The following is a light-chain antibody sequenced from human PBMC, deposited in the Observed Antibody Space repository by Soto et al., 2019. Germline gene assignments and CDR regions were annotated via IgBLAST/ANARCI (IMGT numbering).Light chain of an antibody. CDR1: SNDVGDYNW. J-gene: IGLJ1*01. Sequence: QSALSHTPSWSVSPGQSVTISCTGTSNDVGDYNWVSWYQQHPGKAPEVMNDEVTRRPSGVPDRFSGSKSGNTASLTISGLQAEDEDDYYCTSYEGGNNDVFGTGTKVTVL. V-gene: IGLV2-8*01. CDR3: TSYEGGNNDV. CDR2: EVT.